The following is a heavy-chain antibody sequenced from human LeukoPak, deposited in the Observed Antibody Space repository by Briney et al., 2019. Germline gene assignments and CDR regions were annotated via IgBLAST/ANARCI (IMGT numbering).Heavy chain of an antibody. V-gene: IGHV3-30-3*01. CDR3: ARNQAAAGTRWFDP. Sequence: PGGSLRLSCAASGFTFSSYAMHWVRQAPGKGLEWVAVISYDGSNKYYADSVKGRFTISRDNSKNTLYLQMNSLRAEDTAVYYCARNQAAAGTRWFDPWGQGTLVTVSS. CDR1: GFTFSSYA. CDR2: ISYDGSNK. D-gene: IGHD6-13*01. J-gene: IGHJ5*02.